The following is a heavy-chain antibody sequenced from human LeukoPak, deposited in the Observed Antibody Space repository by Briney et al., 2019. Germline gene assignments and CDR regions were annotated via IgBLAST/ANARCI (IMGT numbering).Heavy chain of an antibody. CDR3: ARGPVKIQLWSRPFDY. V-gene: IGHV4-34*01. CDR1: GGSFSGYY. Sequence: PSETLSLTCAVYGGSFSGYYWSWIRQPPGKGLEWIGEINHSGSTNYNPSLKSRVTISVDTSKNQFSLKLSSVTAADTAVYYCARGPVKIQLWSRPFDYWGQGTLVTVSS. CDR2: INHSGST. D-gene: IGHD5-18*01. J-gene: IGHJ4*02.